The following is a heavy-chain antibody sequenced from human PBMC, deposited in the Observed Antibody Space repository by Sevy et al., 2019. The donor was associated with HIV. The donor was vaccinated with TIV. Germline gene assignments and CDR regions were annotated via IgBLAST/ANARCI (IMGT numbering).Heavy chain of an antibody. D-gene: IGHD1-1*01. J-gene: IGHJ1*01. Sequence: GGSLRLSCAASGFTFSRYSMHWVRQAPGKGLEWVATISFDASNKQYADSVKGRFTISRDKFQNSLFLQMNSLRPEDTAVYYCALERLSSDVAEYFQNWGQGTLVTVSS. V-gene: IGHV3-30*04. CDR3: ALERLSSDVAEYFQN. CDR1: GFTFSRYS. CDR2: ISFDASNK.